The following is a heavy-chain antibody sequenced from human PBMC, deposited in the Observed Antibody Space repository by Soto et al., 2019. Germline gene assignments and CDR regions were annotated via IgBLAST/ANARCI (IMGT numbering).Heavy chain of an antibody. Sequence: QVQLVQSGSEVKKPGSSVKVSCKASGGTVSSYTFSWVRQSPGQGLEWMGRIIPILDLANYAPKFQGRVTITADQYTSTAYVELNSLRSEDTAVYYCATPRNVGVYGDYARDDWGQGTLVTVSS. J-gene: IGHJ4*02. CDR2: IIPILDLA. CDR1: GGTVSSYT. CDR3: ATPRNVGVYGDYARDD. V-gene: IGHV1-69*02. D-gene: IGHD4-17*01.